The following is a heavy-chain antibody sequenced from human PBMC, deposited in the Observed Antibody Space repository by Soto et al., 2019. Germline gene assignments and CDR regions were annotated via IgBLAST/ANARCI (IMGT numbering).Heavy chain of an antibody. CDR2: ISKDGSNK. CDR1: GFTFSSYV. J-gene: IGHJ4*02. CDR3: ARSYCGDDCALDY. D-gene: IGHD2-21*02. Sequence: QVQLVESGGGVVQPGRSLRLSCEASGFTFSSYVMHWVRQAPGKGLEWVVVISKDGSNKHYADSVKGRFTIARDNSKNTLYLQMSSLRADDTAVYYCARSYCGDDCALDYWGQGTLVTV. V-gene: IGHV3-30-3*01.